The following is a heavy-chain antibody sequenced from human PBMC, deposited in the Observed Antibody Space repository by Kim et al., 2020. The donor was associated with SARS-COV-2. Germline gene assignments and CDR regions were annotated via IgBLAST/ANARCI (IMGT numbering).Heavy chain of an antibody. J-gene: IGHJ6*02. CDR3: ARGDVIRYYYRGVDV. CDR1: GYTFNAYY. V-gene: IGHV1-2*02. CDR2: INPNSGGT. Sequence: ASVKVSCQASGYTFNAYYMYWVRQAPGQGLEWMGWINPNSGGTHYAQKFQGRVTMTSDTSVSTAYMELSRLSSDDTALYYCARGDVIRYYYRGVDVWGQGTTVTVSS.